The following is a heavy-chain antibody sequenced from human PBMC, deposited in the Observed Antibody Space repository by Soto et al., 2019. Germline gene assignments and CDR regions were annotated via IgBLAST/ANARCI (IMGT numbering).Heavy chain of an antibody. CDR1: GGTFTAYS. CDR2: IIPIFGTA. V-gene: IGHV1-69*12. J-gene: IGHJ1*01. D-gene: IGHD2-15*01. CDR3: AREGKEISTPVRYFQH. Sequence: QVQLVQSGAEVKKPGSSVKVSCKASGGTFTAYSFSWVRQAPGQGLEWMGGIIPIFGTANYAQKFQGRVTITADESTSTDYMELSSLRSEDTATYYCAREGKEISTPVRYFQHWGQGTLVTVSS.